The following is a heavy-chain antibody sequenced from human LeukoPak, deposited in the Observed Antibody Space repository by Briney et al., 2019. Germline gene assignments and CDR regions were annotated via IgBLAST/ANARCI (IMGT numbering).Heavy chain of an antibody. CDR3: AKDQFGFGELLSPLYYYMDV. D-gene: IGHD3-10*01. V-gene: IGHV3-23*01. Sequence: PGGSLRLSCAASGFTFSSYAMSWVRQAPGKGLEWVSAISGSGGSTYYEDSVKGRFTISRDNPKSTLYLQMNSLRAEDTAVYYCAKDQFGFGELLSPLYYYMDVWGKGTTVTVSS. CDR2: ISGSGGST. J-gene: IGHJ6*03. CDR1: GFTFSSYA.